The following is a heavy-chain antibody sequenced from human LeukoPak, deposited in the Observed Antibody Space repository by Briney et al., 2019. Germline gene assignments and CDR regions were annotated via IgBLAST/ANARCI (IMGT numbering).Heavy chain of an antibody. CDR1: GYTFTSYY. CDR3: ARQKNDYGDYPDAFDI. V-gene: IGHV1-46*01. D-gene: IGHD4-17*01. Sequence: ASVKVSCKASGYTFTSYYIYWVRQAPGQGLEWMGLINPSAGNTAYAQKFQGRGSMTSDTSTSTVYMELSSLRSEDTAVYYCARQKNDYGDYPDAFDIWGQGTMVTVSS. CDR2: INPSAGNT. J-gene: IGHJ3*02.